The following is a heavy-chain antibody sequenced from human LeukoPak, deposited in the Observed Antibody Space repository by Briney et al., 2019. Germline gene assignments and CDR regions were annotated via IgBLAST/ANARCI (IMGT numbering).Heavy chain of an antibody. J-gene: IGHJ3*02. CDR2: IYAGDSDT. CDR1: GYSFTSYW. Sequence: GESLKISCKGSGYSFTSYWVAWVRQMPGKGLEWMGIIYAGDSDTRYSPSFQDQVTISADKSSNTAYLQRSSLKASDTAMYYCALRNSGVYYAALDIWGPGTMVTVSS. V-gene: IGHV5-51*01. D-gene: IGHD1-26*01. CDR3: ALRNSGVYYAALDI.